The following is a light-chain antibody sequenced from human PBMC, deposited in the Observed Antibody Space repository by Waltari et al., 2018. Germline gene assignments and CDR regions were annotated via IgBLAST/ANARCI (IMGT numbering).Light chain of an antibody. J-gene: IGLJ1*01. V-gene: IGLV2-14*01. CDR2: EVS. CDR3: SSYTSSSTLV. Sequence: QSALTQPASVSGSPGQSITISCTGASSDVGFYTSVSWYQQHPGKVPKLMIYEVSNRPSGVSNRFSGSKSGNTASLTISGLQAEDEADYYCSSYTSSSTLVFGTGTKVTVL. CDR1: SSDVGFYTS.